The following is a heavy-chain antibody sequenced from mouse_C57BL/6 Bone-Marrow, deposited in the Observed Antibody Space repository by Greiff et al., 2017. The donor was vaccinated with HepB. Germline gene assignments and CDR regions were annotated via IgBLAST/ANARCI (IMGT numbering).Heavy chain of an antibody. CDR2: IHPSDSDT. CDR1: GYTFTSYW. CDR3: ASITTVVAGWYFDV. D-gene: IGHD1-1*01. J-gene: IGHJ1*03. Sequence: QVQLQQPGAELVKPGASVKVSCKASGYTFTSYWMHWVKQRPGQGLEWIGRIHPSDSDTNYNQKFKGKATLTVDKSSSTAYMQLSSLTSEDAAVFYCASITTVVAGWYFDVWGTGTTVTVSS. V-gene: IGHV1-74*01.